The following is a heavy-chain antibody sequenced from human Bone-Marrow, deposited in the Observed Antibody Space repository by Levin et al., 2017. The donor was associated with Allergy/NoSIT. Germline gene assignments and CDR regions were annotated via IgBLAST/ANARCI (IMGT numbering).Heavy chain of an antibody. CDR3: AGGGYSYAQLAY. Sequence: GESLKISCAASGFTVSSNYMSWVRQAPGKGLEWVSVIYSGGSTYYADSVKGRFTISRDNSKSTLYLQMNSLRAEDTAVYYCAGGGYSYAQLAYWGQGTLVTVSS. V-gene: IGHV3-66*01. D-gene: IGHD5-18*01. J-gene: IGHJ4*02. CDR2: IYSGGST. CDR1: GFTVSSNY.